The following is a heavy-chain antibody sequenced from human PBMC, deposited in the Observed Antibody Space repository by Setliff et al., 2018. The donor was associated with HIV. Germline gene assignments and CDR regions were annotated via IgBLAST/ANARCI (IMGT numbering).Heavy chain of an antibody. V-gene: IGHV3-11*06. CDR1: GFSLSDYY. J-gene: IGHJ6*02. CDR2: ISGTSIYT. D-gene: IGHD3-9*01. Sequence: PGGSLRLSCAVSGFSLSDYYMSWIRQAPGKGLEWVSYISGTSIYTSYAESVNGRFTISRDNAKNSLYLQMKSLRAEDTALYYCAREPHELRYFDWLLYPAYYYYGMDVWGQGTTVTVSS. CDR3: AREPHELRYFDWLLYPAYYYYGMDV.